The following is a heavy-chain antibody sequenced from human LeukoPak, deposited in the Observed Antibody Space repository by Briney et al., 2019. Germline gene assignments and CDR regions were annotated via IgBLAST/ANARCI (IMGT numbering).Heavy chain of an antibody. D-gene: IGHD6-6*01. V-gene: IGHV3-30*02. CDR1: GFTFSNSG. CDR3: ARSYSSSSTFDY. Sequence: GGSLRLSCAASGFTFSNSGMHWVRQAPGKGLEWVAFIRYDGSNKYYADSVKGRFTISRDNSKNTLYLQMNSLRAEDTAVYYCARSYSSSSTFDYWGQGTLITVSS. CDR2: IRYDGSNK. J-gene: IGHJ4*02.